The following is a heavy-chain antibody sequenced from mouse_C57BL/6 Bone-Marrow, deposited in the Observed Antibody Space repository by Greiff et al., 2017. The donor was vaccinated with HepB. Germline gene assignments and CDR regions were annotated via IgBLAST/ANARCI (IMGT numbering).Heavy chain of an antibody. J-gene: IGHJ3*01. D-gene: IGHD1-1*01. V-gene: IGHV1-69*01. CDR3: ARRNYYGSSYEGWFAY. Sequence: QVQLQQPGAELVMPGASVKLSCKASGYTFTSYWMHWVKQRPGQGLEWIGEIDPSDSYTNYNQKFKDKSTLTVDKSSSTAYMQLSSLTSEDSAVYYCARRNYYGSSYEGWFAYWGQGTMVTVSA. CDR2: IDPSDSYT. CDR1: GYTFTSYW.